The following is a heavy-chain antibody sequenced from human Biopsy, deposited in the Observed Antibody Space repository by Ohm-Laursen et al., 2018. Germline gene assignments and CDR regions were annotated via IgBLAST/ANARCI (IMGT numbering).Heavy chain of an antibody. Sequence: PSQTLSLTCPVSGASLSSHYWSWIRQPPGKGLEWLGYFYGSGNTYYNPSLKSRVTISVDPSKNQFSLKLNAVTAADTAVYYCAKGITVYGVVLPYYFDDWGQGTLVTVSS. CDR3: AKGITVYGVVLPYYFDD. D-gene: IGHD3-3*01. CDR1: GASLSSHY. J-gene: IGHJ4*02. CDR2: FYGSGNT. V-gene: IGHV4-59*11.